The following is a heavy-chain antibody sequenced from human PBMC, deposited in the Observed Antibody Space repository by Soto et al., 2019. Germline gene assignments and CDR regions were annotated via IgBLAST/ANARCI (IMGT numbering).Heavy chain of an antibody. Sequence: ASVKVSCKASGYTFTSYAMHWVRQAPGQRLEWMGWINAGNGNTKYSQKFQGRVTITRDTSASTAYMELSSLRSEDTAVYYCARGQYYDFWSGYLPFDYWGQGTLVTVSS. CDR3: ARGQYYDFWSGYLPFDY. J-gene: IGHJ4*02. CDR2: INAGNGNT. D-gene: IGHD3-3*01. CDR1: GYTFTSYA. V-gene: IGHV1-3*01.